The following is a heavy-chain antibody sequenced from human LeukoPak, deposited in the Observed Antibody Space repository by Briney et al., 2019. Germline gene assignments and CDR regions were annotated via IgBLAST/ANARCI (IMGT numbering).Heavy chain of an antibody. Sequence: PGGSLRLSCSASGFTFRDYWMSWVRQAPGKGLERVANIKTDGGEKYYVDSVKGRFTISRDNAKKSLSLEMNNLSAEDAAVYYCARGEHGDYGYYFDYWGQGALVTVSS. D-gene: IGHD4-17*01. J-gene: IGHJ4*02. CDR1: GFTFRDYW. V-gene: IGHV3-7*01. CDR3: ARGEHGDYGYYFDY. CDR2: IKTDGGEK.